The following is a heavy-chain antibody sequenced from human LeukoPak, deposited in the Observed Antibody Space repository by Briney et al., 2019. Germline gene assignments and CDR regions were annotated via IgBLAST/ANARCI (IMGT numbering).Heavy chain of an antibody. V-gene: IGHV4-59*08. J-gene: IGHJ4*02. D-gene: IGHD5-18*01. CDR1: AGSISGYY. CDR3: ARSRGYSYGTTFLDY. CDR2: IYYSGSI. Sequence: SETLSLTCTVSAGSISGYYWSWIRQPPGKGLEWIGYIYYSGSINYNPSLKSRVTISVDTSKNQFSLKLSSVTAADTAVYYCARSRGYSYGTTFLDYWGQGTLVTVSS.